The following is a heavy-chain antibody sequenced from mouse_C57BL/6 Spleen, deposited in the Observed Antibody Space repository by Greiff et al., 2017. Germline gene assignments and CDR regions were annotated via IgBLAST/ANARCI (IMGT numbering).Heavy chain of an antibody. CDR1: GYTFTSYW. Sequence: QVQLQQPGAELVRPGSSVKLSCKASGYTFTSYWMHWVKQRPIQGLEWIGNIDPSDSETHYNQKFKDKATLTVDKSSSTAYMQLSSLTSEDSAVYYGARGGYYGSSLWYFDYWGQGTTLTVSS. D-gene: IGHD1-1*01. J-gene: IGHJ2*01. CDR2: IDPSDSET. CDR3: ARGGYYGSSLWYFDY. V-gene: IGHV1-52*01.